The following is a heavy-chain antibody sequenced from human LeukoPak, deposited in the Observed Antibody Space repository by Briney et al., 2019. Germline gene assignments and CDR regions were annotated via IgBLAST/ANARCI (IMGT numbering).Heavy chain of an antibody. Sequence: GGSLRLSCAASGSTFSSYAMSWVRQAPGKGLEWVSAISGSGGSTYYADSVRGRFTISRDNSKNTLYLQMNSLRAEDTAVYYCAIFYLGRYYYGSGVVWGQGTLVTVSS. CDR1: GSTFSSYA. CDR3: AIFYLGRYYYGSGVV. J-gene: IGHJ4*02. CDR2: ISGSGGST. D-gene: IGHD3-10*01. V-gene: IGHV3-23*01.